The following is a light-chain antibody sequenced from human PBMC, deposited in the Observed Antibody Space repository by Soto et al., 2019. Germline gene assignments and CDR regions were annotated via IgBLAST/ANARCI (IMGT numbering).Light chain of an antibody. J-gene: IGLJ3*02. CDR3: SSFTSTNTWV. CDR2: EAF. V-gene: IGLV2-14*01. Sequence: QSALTQVASVSGSPGQSITISCTATSSDVGGHDYVSWYLQHPGKAPKLLIYEAFNRPSGVSDRFSGSKSGSTASLTISGLQAEDEGDYYCSSFTSTNTWVFGRGTKVTVL. CDR1: SSDVGGHDY.